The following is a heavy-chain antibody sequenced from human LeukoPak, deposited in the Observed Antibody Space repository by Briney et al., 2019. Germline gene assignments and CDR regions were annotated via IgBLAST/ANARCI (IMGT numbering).Heavy chain of an antibody. J-gene: IGHJ6*02. CDR1: GFNLRTYW. CDR2: INGEGSRI. V-gene: IGHV3-74*01. CDR3: ARDPGYYYYGMDV. Sequence: GGSLRLSCAVTGFNLRTYWIHWVRHSPGRGLEWVARINGEGSRISYADSVRGRFTISRDSAKNTAYLQMSSLRAEDTALYYCARDPGYYYYGMDVWGQGTTVVVSS.